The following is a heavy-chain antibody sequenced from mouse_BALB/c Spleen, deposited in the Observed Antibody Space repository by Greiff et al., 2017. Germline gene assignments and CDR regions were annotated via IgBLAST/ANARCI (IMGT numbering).Heavy chain of an antibody. V-gene: IGHV1-7*01. J-gene: IGHJ4*01. Sequence: VQLQQSGAELAKPGASVKMSCKASGYTFTSYWMHWVKQRPRQGLEWIGYINPSTGYTEYNQKFKDKATLTADKSSSTAYMQLSSLTSEDSAVYYCARDYRYDGYAMDYWGQGTSVTVSS. CDR1: GYTFTSYW. D-gene: IGHD2-14*01. CDR3: ARDYRYDGYAMDY. CDR2: INPSTGYT.